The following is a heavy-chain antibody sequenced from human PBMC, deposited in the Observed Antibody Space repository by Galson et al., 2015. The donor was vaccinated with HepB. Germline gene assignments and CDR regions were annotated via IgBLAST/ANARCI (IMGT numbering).Heavy chain of an antibody. CDR3: ARGQRDGYNFY. Sequence: CTASGYTFTTYHMHWVRQAPGQGLEWMGWINPKSGGTNYPQKFQGRVTMTRDTSINTAYMELSRLRSDDTALYYCARGQRDGYNFYWGQGTLVTVSS. J-gene: IGHJ4*02. V-gene: IGHV1-2*02. D-gene: IGHD5-24*01. CDR1: GYTFTTYH. CDR2: INPKSGGT.